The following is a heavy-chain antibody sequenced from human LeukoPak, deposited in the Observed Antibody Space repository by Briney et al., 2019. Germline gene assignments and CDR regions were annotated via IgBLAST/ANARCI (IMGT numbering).Heavy chain of an antibody. J-gene: IGHJ4*02. Sequence: PGGSLRLSCAASGFTFSSYGMHWVRQAPGTGLEWVAVIWSGASNRYYADSVKGRFTISRDNFKKTVYLQMNSLKVEDTAVYYCAKDAQRGFDYRNSLEYWGQGTLVTVSS. V-gene: IGHV3-33*06. D-gene: IGHD4-11*01. CDR3: AKDAQRGFDYRNSLEY. CDR2: IWSGASNR. CDR1: GFTFSSYG.